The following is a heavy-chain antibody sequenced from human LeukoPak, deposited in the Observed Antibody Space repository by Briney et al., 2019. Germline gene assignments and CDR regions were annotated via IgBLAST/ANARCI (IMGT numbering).Heavy chain of an antibody. Sequence: PGGSLRLSCAASGFTFSSYAMSWVRQAPGKGLEWVSAISGSGGSTYYADSVKGRFTISRDNSKNTLYLQMNSLRAEGTAVYYCAKDFLWFGELGRFDYWGQGTLVTVSS. J-gene: IGHJ4*02. CDR1: GFTFSSYA. D-gene: IGHD3-10*01. CDR2: ISGSGGST. CDR3: AKDFLWFGELGRFDY. V-gene: IGHV3-23*01.